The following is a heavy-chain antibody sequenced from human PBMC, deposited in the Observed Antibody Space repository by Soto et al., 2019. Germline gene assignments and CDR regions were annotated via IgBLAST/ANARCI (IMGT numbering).Heavy chain of an antibody. D-gene: IGHD5-18*01. CDR2: ISGSGGST. J-gene: IGHJ4*02. Sequence: GGSLRLSCAASGFTFSSYAMSWVRQAPGKGLEWVSAISGSGGSTYYADSVKGRFTISRDNSKNTLYLQMNSLRAEDTAVYYCAKDRGGEGPNSYGFEIDYWGQGTLVTVSS. V-gene: IGHV3-23*01. CDR1: GFTFSSYA. CDR3: AKDRGGEGPNSYGFEIDY.